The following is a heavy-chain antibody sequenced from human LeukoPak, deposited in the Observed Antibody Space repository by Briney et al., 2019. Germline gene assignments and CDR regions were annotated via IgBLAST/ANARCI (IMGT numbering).Heavy chain of an antibody. Sequence: SVKVSCKASGGTFSSYAISWVRQAPGQGLEWMGGIIPIFGTANYAQKFQGRVTITTDESTSTAYMELSSLRSEDTAVYYCASELDCSGGSCYGYWGQATLVTVSS. D-gene: IGHD2-15*01. CDR3: ASELDCSGGSCYGY. CDR2: IIPIFGTA. CDR1: GGTFSSYA. V-gene: IGHV1-69*05. J-gene: IGHJ4*02.